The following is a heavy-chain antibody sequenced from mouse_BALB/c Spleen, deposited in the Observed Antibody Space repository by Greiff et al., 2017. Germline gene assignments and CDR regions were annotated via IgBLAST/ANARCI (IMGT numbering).Heavy chain of an antibody. CDR3: AREGYDHGGAMDY. J-gene: IGHJ4*01. Sequence: EVMLVESGGGLVKPGGSLKLSCAASGFTFSDYYMYWVRQTPEKRLEWVATISDGGSYTYYPDSVKGRFTISRDNAKNNLYLQMSSLKSEDTAMYYCAREGYDHGGAMDYWGQGTSVTVSS. D-gene: IGHD2-4*01. CDR2: ISDGGSYT. V-gene: IGHV5-4*02. CDR1: GFTFSDYY.